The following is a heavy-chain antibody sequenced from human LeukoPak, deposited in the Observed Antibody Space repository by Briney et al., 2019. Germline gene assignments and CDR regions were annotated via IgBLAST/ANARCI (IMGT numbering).Heavy chain of an antibody. V-gene: IGHV3-30*03. CDR1: GFTFSDYA. Sequence: GRSLTLSCTASGFTFSDYAMHWVRQAPGKGLEWVAVKSFDGTNEDSTDSVQGRFIVSRDNAKRSVYLQMNSLGVEDTAVYYCARDIHSVAFDIWGQGTMVTVSS. CDR2: KSFDGTNE. J-gene: IGHJ3*02. CDR3: ARDIHSVAFDI.